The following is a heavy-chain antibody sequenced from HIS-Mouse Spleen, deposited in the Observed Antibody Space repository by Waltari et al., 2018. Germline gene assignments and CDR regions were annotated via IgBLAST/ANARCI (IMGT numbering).Heavy chain of an antibody. D-gene: IGHD2-21*02. CDR3: AKDGGMGDYYYYYGMDV. J-gene: IGHJ6*02. V-gene: IGHV3-33*06. CDR2: IWYDGSNK. CDR1: GVHVMRYG. Sequence: QVQLVESGGGVVQPGRSLGLSCAASGVHVMRYGLPGVRPGPGKGLVWVAVIWYDGSNKYYADSVKGRFTISRDNSKNTLYLQMNSLRAEDTAVYYCAKDGGMGDYYYYYGMDVWGQGTTVTVSS.